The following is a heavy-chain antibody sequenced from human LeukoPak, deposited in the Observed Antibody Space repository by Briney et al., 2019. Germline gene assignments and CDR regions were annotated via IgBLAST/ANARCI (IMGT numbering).Heavy chain of an antibody. D-gene: IGHD1-26*01. V-gene: IGHV4-59*01. J-gene: IGHJ4*02. Sequence: NPSETLSLTCTVSGGSISSYYWSWIRQPPGKGLEWIGYIYYSGSTNYNPSFKSRVTISVDTSKNQFSLKLSSVTAADTAVYYCARAGYSGSYYNLDYWGQGTLVTVSS. CDR2: IYYSGST. CDR1: GGSISSYY. CDR3: ARAGYSGSYYNLDY.